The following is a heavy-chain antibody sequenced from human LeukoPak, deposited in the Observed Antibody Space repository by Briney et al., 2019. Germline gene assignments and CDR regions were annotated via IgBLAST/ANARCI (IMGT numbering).Heavy chain of an antibody. CDR1: GFTFSTYA. CDR2: INGRGDNT. Sequence: GGSLRLSCAASGFTFSTYAMSWARQAPGKGLEWVSAINGRGDNTYYADFVKGRFTISRDNSKSTVFLQMNSLRTEDTAVYYCAKDRVSPGFNLFDPWGQGTLVTVSS. D-gene: IGHD3-16*01. J-gene: IGHJ5*02. CDR3: AKDRVSPGFNLFDP. V-gene: IGHV3-23*01.